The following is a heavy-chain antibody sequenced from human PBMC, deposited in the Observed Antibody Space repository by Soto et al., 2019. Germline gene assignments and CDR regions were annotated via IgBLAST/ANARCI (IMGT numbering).Heavy chain of an antibody. CDR3: AREKEAYCGGDCYSDYFDY. CDR1: GGSISSYY. Sequence: SETLSLTCTVSGGSISSYYWSWIRQPPGKGLEWIGYIYYSGSTNYNPSLKSRVTISVDTSKNKFSLKLSSVTAADTAVYYCAREKEAYCGGDCYSDYFDYWGQGTLVTVS. D-gene: IGHD2-21*02. CDR2: IYYSGST. J-gene: IGHJ4*02. V-gene: IGHV4-59*01.